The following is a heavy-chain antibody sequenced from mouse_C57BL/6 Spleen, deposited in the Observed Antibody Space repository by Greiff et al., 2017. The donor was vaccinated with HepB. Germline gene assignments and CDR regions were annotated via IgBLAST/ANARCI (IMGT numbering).Heavy chain of an antibody. CDR3: TTLDGNYEGWFAY. D-gene: IGHD2-1*01. Sequence: EVKLMESGAELVRPGASVKLSCTASGFNIKDYYMHWVQQRPEQGLEWIGRIDPEDGDTEYAPKFQGKATMTADTSSNTAYLQLSSLTSEDTAVYYCTTLDGNYEGWFAYWGQGTLVTVSA. V-gene: IGHV14-1*01. CDR2: IDPEDGDT. J-gene: IGHJ3*01. CDR1: GFNIKDYY.